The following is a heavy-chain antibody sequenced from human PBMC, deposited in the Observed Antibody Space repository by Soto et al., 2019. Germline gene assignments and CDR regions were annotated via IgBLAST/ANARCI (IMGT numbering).Heavy chain of an antibody. J-gene: IGHJ5*02. V-gene: IGHV3-23*01. CDR2: ISGSAEIT. CDR1: GFTFSSYA. D-gene: IGHD3-3*01. CDR3: AKDPLYYDFWGGPGGWFDP. Sequence: GGSLRLSCEASGFTFSSYAMSWVRQAPGKGLEWVSSISGSAEITYYADSVKGRFSISRDSSQNTLYLQLNSLRAEDTALYYCAKDPLYYDFWGGPGGWFDPWGQGTLVTVSS.